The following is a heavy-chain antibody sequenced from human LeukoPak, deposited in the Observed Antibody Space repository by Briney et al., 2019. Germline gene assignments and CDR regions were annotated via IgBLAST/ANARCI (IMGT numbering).Heavy chain of an antibody. CDR3: AKDSMIVVVPAAKDY. V-gene: IGHV3-23*01. D-gene: IGHD2-2*01. CDR2: ISGSGGST. Sequence: GGSLRLSCAASGFTFSSYAMSWVRQAPGKGLEWVSAISGSGGSTYYADSVKGRFTISRDNSKNTLYLQMNSLRAEDTAVYYCAKDSMIVVVPAAKDYWGQGTLVTVSS. CDR1: GFTFSSYA. J-gene: IGHJ4*02.